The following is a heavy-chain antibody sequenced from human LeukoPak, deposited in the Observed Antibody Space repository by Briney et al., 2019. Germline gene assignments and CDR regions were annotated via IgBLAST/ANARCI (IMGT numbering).Heavy chain of an antibody. CDR1: GFTFSSYG. V-gene: IGHV3-33*03. CDR3: AKDIGSQRYYGMDV. CDR2: IWYDGSNK. D-gene: IGHD3-16*02. J-gene: IGHJ6*02. Sequence: GRSLRLSCAASGFTFSSYGMHWVRQAPGKGLEWVAVIWYDGSNKYYADSVKGRFTISRDNAKNSLYLQMNSLRAEDTALYYCAKDIGSQRYYGMDVWGQGTTVTVSS.